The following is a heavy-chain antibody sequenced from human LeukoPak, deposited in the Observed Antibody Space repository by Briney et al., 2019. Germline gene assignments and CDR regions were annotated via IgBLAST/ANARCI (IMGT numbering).Heavy chain of an antibody. V-gene: IGHV3-21*01. D-gene: IGHD5-24*01. J-gene: IGHJ4*02. CDR2: ISSSSSYI. Sequence: PGGSLRLSCAASGFTFSSYSMNWVRQAPGKGLEWVSSISSSSSYIYYADSVKGRFTISRDNAKNSLYLQMNSLRAEDTAVYYCAGEMATTSLDAFDYWGQGTLVTVSS. CDR3: AGEMATTSLDAFDY. CDR1: GFTFSSYS.